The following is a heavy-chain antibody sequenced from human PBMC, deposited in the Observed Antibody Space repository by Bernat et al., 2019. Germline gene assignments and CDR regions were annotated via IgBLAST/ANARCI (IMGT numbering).Heavy chain of an antibody. CDR3: ARRWGSSLDDAFDI. J-gene: IGHJ3*02. Sequence: EVQLVESGGGLVQPGGSLRLSCAASGFTFSSYWMHWVRQAPGKGLVWVSRINSDGSSTSYADSVKGRFTISRDNAKNSLYLQMNSLRSEDTAVYYCARRWGSSLDDAFDIWGQGTMVTVSS. CDR2: INSDGSST. V-gene: IGHV3-74*01. CDR1: GFTFSSYW. D-gene: IGHD6-13*01.